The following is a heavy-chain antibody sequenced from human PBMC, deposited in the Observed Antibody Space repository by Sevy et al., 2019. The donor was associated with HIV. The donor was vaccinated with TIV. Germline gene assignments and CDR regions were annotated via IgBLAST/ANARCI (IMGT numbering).Heavy chain of an antibody. D-gene: IGHD3-16*01. J-gene: IGHJ6*03. CDR1: GYTLTSHY. CDR3: ASLAEASGLDYMDV. CDR2: SNPSGGYT. Sequence: ASVKVSCKASGYTLTSHYMHWVRQAPGQGLEWMGISNPSGGYTRYAQKFQGRVIMTRDTSTSTAYMELSSLRSDDTAVYYCASLAEASGLDYMDVWGKGTTVTVSS. V-gene: IGHV1-46*01.